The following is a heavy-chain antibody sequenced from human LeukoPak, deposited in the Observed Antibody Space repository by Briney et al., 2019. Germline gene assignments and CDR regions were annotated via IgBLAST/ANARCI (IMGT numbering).Heavy chain of an antibody. Sequence: PGGSLRLSCAASGFTFSSYWMSWVRQAPGKGLEWVANIKQDGSEKYYVDSVKGRFTISRDNAKNSLYLQMNSLRAEDTAVYYCAKDLGAVAGSYSGGGYWGQGTLVTVSS. CDR2: IKQDGSEK. V-gene: IGHV3-7*01. J-gene: IGHJ4*02. CDR1: GFTFSSYW. D-gene: IGHD6-19*01. CDR3: AKDLGAVAGSYSGGGY.